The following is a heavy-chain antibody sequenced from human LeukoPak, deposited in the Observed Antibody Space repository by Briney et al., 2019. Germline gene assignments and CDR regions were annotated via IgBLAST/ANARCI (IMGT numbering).Heavy chain of an antibody. D-gene: IGHD3-10*01. J-gene: IGHJ4*02. Sequence: GASVKVSCKASGYTFTSYGISWVRQAPGQGLEWMGWISAYNDNTNYAQKVQGRVTMTTDTSTSTAYMELRSLRSDDTAVYYCARDGLITMLRGVYKYWGQGTLVTVSS. CDR1: GYTFTSYG. CDR2: ISAYNDNT. V-gene: IGHV1-18*01. CDR3: ARDGLITMLRGVYKY.